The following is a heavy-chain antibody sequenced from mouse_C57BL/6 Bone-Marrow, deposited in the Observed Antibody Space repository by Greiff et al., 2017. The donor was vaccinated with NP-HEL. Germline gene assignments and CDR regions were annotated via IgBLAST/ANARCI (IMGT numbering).Heavy chain of an antibody. CDR1: GYTFTTYP. CDR3: ARSYYGSSYPNWYFDV. V-gene: IGHV1-47*01. CDR2: FHPYNDDT. D-gene: IGHD1-1*01. J-gene: IGHJ1*03. Sequence: QVQLQQSGAELVKPGASVKMSCKASGYTFTTYPIEWMKQNHGKSLEWIGNFHPYNDDTKYNEKFKGKATLTVEKSSSTVYLELSRLTSDDSAVYYCARSYYGSSYPNWYFDVWGTGTTVTVSS.